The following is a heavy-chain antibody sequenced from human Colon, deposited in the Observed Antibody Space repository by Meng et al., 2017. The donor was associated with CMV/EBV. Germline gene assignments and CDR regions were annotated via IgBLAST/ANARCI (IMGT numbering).Heavy chain of an antibody. V-gene: IGHV3-66*03. CDR2: IIGSGKT. CDR1: GFNVATNY. D-gene: IGHD2-2*02. Sequence: GGSLRLSCAASGFNVATNYINWVRQAPGKGLEWVSVIIGSGKTHYADYVKGRFTISRNNTRNTVNLQMNNLRGEDAAVYYCAREPGHCSSTSCYTEGYYFDTWGQGTMVTVSS. CDR3: AREPGHCSSTSCYTEGYYFDT. J-gene: IGHJ4*02.